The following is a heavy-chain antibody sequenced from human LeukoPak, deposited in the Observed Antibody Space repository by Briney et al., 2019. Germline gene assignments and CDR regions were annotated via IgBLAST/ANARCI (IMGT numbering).Heavy chain of an antibody. J-gene: IGHJ6*03. Sequence: ASVKVSCKASGYTFTSYDINWVRQATGQGLEWMGWMNPNSGNTGYAQKFQGRVTMTRNTSISTAYMELSSLRSEDTAVYYCARGRLAARPLRYYYYMDVWGKGTTVTVSS. V-gene: IGHV1-8*01. CDR3: ARGRLAARPLRYYYYMDV. D-gene: IGHD6-6*01. CDR2: MNPNSGNT. CDR1: GYTFTSYD.